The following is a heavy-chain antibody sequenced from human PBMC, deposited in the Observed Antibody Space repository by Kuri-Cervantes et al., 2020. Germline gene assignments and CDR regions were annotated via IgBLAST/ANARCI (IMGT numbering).Heavy chain of an antibody. Sequence: ESLKISCAVSGYSISSGYYWGWIRQPPGKGLEWIGSIYHSGSTYYNPSLKSRVTISVDTSKNQFSLKLNSVTAAGTAVYYCARGPLARSSTSCYDYWGQGTLVTVSS. J-gene: IGHJ4*02. V-gene: IGHV4-38-2*01. D-gene: IGHD2-2*01. CDR3: ARGPLARSSTSCYDY. CDR2: IYHSGST. CDR1: GYSISSGYY.